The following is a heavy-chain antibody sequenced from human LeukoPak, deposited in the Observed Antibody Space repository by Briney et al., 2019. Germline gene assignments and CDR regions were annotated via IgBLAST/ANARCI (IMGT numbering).Heavy chain of an antibody. CDR1: GGTFSSYA. D-gene: IGHD6-6*01. V-gene: IGHV1-69*13. CDR2: ILLMFDTG. CDR3: ARGLAEFDY. Sequence: SVKVSCKASGGTFSSYAISWVRQAPGQGLEWMGGILLMFDTGNHAQKFQGRVTITADESTSTSYMELSSLRAEDTAVYYCARGLAEFDYWGQGTLVTVSS. J-gene: IGHJ4*02.